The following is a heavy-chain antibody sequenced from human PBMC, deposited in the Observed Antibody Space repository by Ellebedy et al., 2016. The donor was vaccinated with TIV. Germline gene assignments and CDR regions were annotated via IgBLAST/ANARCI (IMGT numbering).Heavy chain of an antibody. J-gene: IGHJ4*02. CDR3: ARWAFARCDY. Sequence: GESLKISXAASGFTFSNAYMSWVRQAPGKGLEWVGRIKRNADGGTADYGAPVKGRFTISRDDSKDTLYLQMSSLKTEDTAVYYCARWAFARCDYWGQGSLVTVSS. D-gene: IGHD4-23*01. V-gene: IGHV3-15*01. CDR2: IKRNADGGTA. CDR1: GFTFSNAY.